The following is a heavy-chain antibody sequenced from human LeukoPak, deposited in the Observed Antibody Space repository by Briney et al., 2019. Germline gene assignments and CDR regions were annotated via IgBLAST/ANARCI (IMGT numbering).Heavy chain of an antibody. J-gene: IGHJ5*02. CDR2: INHSGST. CDR3: ARDSIPGIAAAGTPDP. Sequence: SETPSLTCAVYGGSFSGYYWSWIRQPPGKGLEWIGEINHSGSTNYNPSLKSRVTISVDTSKNQFSLKLSSVTAADTAVYYCARDSIPGIAAAGTPDPWGQGTLVTVSS. CDR1: GGSFSGYY. D-gene: IGHD6-13*01. V-gene: IGHV4-34*01.